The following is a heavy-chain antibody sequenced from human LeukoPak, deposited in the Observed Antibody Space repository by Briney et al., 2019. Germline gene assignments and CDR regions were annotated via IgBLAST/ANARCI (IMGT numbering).Heavy chain of an antibody. D-gene: IGHD5-12*01. CDR2: ISGSGGST. CDR1: GFTFSSYA. J-gene: IGHJ4*02. CDR3: AKGLYSGNDPIDY. Sequence: GGSPRLSCAASGFTFSSYAMSWVRQAPGKGLEWVSAISGSGGSTYYADSVKGRFTISRDNSKNTLYLQMNSLRAEDTAVYYCAKGLYSGNDPIDYWGQGTLVTVSS. V-gene: IGHV3-23*01.